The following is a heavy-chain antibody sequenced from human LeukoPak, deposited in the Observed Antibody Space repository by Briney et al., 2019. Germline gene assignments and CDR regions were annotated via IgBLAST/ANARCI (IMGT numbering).Heavy chain of an antibody. V-gene: IGHV3-7*01. J-gene: IGHJ4*02. CDR2: IKPDGSEI. Sequence: GGSLRLSCKASGFTFSSYWMNWVRQAPGTGLEWVATIKPDGSEIHYVDSVEGRFTISRNNARNSLYLQMNTLTAEDAALYYCAKANYGSGSYLDYWGQGTLVTVSS. D-gene: IGHD3-10*01. CDR3: AKANYGSGSYLDY. CDR1: GFTFSSYW.